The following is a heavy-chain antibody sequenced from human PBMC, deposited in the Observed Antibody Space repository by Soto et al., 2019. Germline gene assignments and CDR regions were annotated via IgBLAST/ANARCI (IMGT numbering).Heavy chain of an antibody. CDR2: IYHSGST. Sequence: QLQLQESGSGLVKPSQTLSLTCAVSGGSISSGGYSWSWIRQPPGKGLEWIGYIYHSGSTYYNPSLKSRVTISVDRSKNQFSLKLSSVTAADTAVYYCAREGIAEGQGYVYWGQGTLVTVSS. CDR1: GGSISSGGYS. CDR3: AREGIAEGQGYVY. V-gene: IGHV4-30-2*01. J-gene: IGHJ4*02. D-gene: IGHD6-13*01.